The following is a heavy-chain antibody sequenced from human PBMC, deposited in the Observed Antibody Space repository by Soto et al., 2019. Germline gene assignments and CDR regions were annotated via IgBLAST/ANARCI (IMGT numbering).Heavy chain of an antibody. CDR3: TRMDSSGT. Sequence: GGSLRLSCAASGFTFSSYSMTWVRQAPGKGLEWVSYISTSGDTRYYADSVKGRFTISRDNAKYSLHLQMNSLRAEDTAVYYCTRMDSSGTWGQGALVTVSS. J-gene: IGHJ4*02. D-gene: IGHD3-22*01. V-gene: IGHV3-48*04. CDR2: ISTSGDTR. CDR1: GFTFSSYS.